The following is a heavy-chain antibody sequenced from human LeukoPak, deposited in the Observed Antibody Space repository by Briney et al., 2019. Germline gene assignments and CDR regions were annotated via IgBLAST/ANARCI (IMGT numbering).Heavy chain of an antibody. CDR2: ISSSSTI. D-gene: IGHD3-10*01. CDR3: ARDVYYYGSGSYDY. J-gene: IGHJ4*02. CDR1: GFTFSSYS. Sequence: GGSLRLSCAASGFTFSSYSMNWVRQAPGKGLEWVSYISSSSTIYYADSVKGRFTTSRDNAKNSLYLQMNSLRAEDTAVYYCARDVYYYGSGSYDYWGQGTLVTVSS. V-gene: IGHV3-48*04.